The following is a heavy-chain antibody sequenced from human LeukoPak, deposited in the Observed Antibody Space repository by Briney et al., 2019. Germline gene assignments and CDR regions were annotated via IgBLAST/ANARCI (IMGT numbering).Heavy chain of an antibody. CDR1: GFTFSIYA. V-gene: IGHV3-21*01. Sequence: PGGSLRLSCAASGFTFSIYAMSWVRQAPGKGLEWVSSISSSSSYIYYADSVKGRFTISRDNAKNSLYLQMNSLRAEDTAVYYCARDTAYYGMDVWGQGTTVTVSS. CDR2: ISSSSSYI. D-gene: IGHD2-21*02. CDR3: ARDTAYYGMDV. J-gene: IGHJ6*02.